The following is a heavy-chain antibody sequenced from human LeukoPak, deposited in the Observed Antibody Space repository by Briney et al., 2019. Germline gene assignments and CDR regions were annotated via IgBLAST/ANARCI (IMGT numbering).Heavy chain of an antibody. CDR2: ISYDGSNK. CDR1: GFTFSSYA. V-gene: IGHV3-30*04. Sequence: GRSLRLSCAASGFTFSSYAMHWVRQAPGKGLEWVAVISYDGSNKYYADSVKGRFTISRDNSKNTLYLQMNSLRAEDTAVYYCARDPSYYYDSSGYSGLFDYWGQGTLVTVSS. CDR3: ARDPSYYYDSSGYSGLFDY. D-gene: IGHD3-22*01. J-gene: IGHJ4*02.